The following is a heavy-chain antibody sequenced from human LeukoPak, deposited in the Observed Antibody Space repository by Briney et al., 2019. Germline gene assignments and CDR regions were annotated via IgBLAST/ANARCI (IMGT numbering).Heavy chain of an antibody. CDR1: GFTFSSYG. V-gene: IGHV3-9*01. CDR3: AKGSRGGYFDY. J-gene: IGHJ4*02. CDR2: LSWNSNNL. Sequence: PGGSLRLSCAASGFTFSSYGMHWVRQAPGKGLEWVSGLSWNSNNLAYADSVRGRFTISRDNAKISLYLQMNSLRAEDTALYYCAKGSRGGYFDYWGQGTLVTVSS. D-gene: IGHD3-10*01.